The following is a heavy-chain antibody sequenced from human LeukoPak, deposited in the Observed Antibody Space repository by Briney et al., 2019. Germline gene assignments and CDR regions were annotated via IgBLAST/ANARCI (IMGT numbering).Heavy chain of an antibody. CDR3: ARAPESGITIATFDY. CDR1: GYSFTSYW. V-gene: IGHV5-51*01. J-gene: IGHJ4*02. Sequence: GESLKISCKGSGYSFTSYWIGWVRQMPGKGLEWMGVIYPGDSDTRYSPSFQGQVTISADKSINTAYLQWSSLKASDAAIYYCARAPESGITIATFDYWGQGTLVTVSS. D-gene: IGHD3-10*01. CDR2: IYPGDSDT.